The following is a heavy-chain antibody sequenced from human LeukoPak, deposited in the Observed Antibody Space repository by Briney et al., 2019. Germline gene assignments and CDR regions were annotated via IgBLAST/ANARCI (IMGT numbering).Heavy chain of an antibody. Sequence: GRSLRLSCAASGFTFDDYAMHWVRQAPGKGLEWVSGISWNSGSIGYADSVKGRFTISRDNSKNTLYLQMNSLRAEDTAVYYCAREGYSQYSNYALDYWGQGTLVTVSS. CDR2: ISWNSGSI. CDR3: AREGYSQYSNYALDY. D-gene: IGHD4-11*01. V-gene: IGHV3-9*01. J-gene: IGHJ4*02. CDR1: GFTFDDYA.